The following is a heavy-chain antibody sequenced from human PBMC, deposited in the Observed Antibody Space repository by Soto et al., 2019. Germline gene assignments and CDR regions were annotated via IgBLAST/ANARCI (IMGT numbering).Heavy chain of an antibody. Sequence: QVQLQQWGAGLLKPSETLSLTCAVYGGSVSGYYWSWIRQPPGKGLEWIGEINHSGSTNYNPSIKSRLTIAVDPSKNQFSLKLSTVTAADPAVYYSASWSSGWGCKMFDPWGQGTLVTVSS. J-gene: IGHJ5*02. CDR1: GGSVSGYY. V-gene: IGHV4-34*01. CDR3: ASWSSGWGCKMFDP. D-gene: IGHD6-19*01. CDR2: INHSGST.